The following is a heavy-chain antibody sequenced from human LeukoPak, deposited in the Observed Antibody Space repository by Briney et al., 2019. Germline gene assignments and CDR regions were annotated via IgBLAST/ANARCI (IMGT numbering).Heavy chain of an antibody. D-gene: IGHD6-19*01. CDR3: ARARDITVAGTWGDNWFDP. CDR1: GGSISNFY. CDR2: IHYRGST. V-gene: IGHV4-59*01. J-gene: IGHJ5*02. Sequence: SETLSLTCTVSGGSISNFYWSWIRQSPGKGLEWIGYIHYRGSTNYNPSLKSRVTISVATSKGQFSLKLSSVTAADTAIYCCARARDITVAGTWGDNWFDPWGQGTLVTVSS.